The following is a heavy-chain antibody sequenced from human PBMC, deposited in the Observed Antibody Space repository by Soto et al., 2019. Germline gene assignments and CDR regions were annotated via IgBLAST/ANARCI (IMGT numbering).Heavy chain of an antibody. D-gene: IGHD3-22*01. CDR1: GFTFSNAW. CDR3: TTTNYYDSSGYSRPFDY. J-gene: IGHJ4*02. V-gene: IGHV3-15*07. CDR2: IKSKTDGGTT. Sequence: GGSLRLSCAASGFTFSNAWMNWVRQAPGKGLEWVGRIKSKTDGGTTDYAAPVKGRFTISRDDSKNTLYLQMNSLKTEDTAVYYSTTTNYYDSSGYSRPFDYWGQGTLVTVSS.